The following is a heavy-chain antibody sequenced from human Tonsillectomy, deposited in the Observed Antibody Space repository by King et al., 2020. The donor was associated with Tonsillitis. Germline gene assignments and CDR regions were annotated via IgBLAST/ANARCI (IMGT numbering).Heavy chain of an antibody. Sequence: TLKESGPVLVKPTETLTLTCTVSGFSLSDGRMGVGWIRQPPGKARQWLAHIFSNAEKSCSTSLKSSLTISKDASHRQVVLTMTNVDPKDTATYYCARIYYSSGWYWTFDYWGQGTLVTVSS. V-gene: IGHV2-26*01. CDR3: ARIYYSSGWYWTFDY. J-gene: IGHJ4*02. CDR1: GFSLSDGRMG. CDR2: IFSNAEK. D-gene: IGHD6-19*01.